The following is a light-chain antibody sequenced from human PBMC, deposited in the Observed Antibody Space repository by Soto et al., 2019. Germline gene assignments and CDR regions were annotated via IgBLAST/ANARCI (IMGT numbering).Light chain of an antibody. CDR3: QQLNNYVLT. Sequence: DIQLTQSPSFLSASVGDRVTITCRASQGISTYLAWYQQKPGKAPKLLIYAASTLQSGVPSRFSGSGSGTEFTLTLSSLQPEDFATYYCQQLNNYVLTFGGGTKVEIK. V-gene: IGKV1-9*01. J-gene: IGKJ4*01. CDR2: AAS. CDR1: QGISTY.